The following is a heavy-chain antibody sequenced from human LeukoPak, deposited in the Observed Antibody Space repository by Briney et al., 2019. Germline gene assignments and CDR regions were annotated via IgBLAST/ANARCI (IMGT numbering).Heavy chain of an antibody. CDR3: ARPACSSASCYLYFQY. CDR1: GYILTNYW. Sequence: GESLKISCMASGYILTNYWLGWVRQMPGKGLEWMAIIYPANSDTRYSPSFQGQVTISADKSISTAYLQWSSLKASDTAMYYCARPACSSASCYLYFQYWGQGTLVTVSS. J-gene: IGHJ1*01. V-gene: IGHV5-51*01. CDR2: IYPANSDT. D-gene: IGHD2-2*01.